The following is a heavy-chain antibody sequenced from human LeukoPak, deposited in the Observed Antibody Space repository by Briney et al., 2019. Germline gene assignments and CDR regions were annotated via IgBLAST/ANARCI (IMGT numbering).Heavy chain of an antibody. J-gene: IGHJ4*02. CDR1: GFTVSSNY. CDR2: IYSGGTT. D-gene: IGHD3-22*01. CDR3: ARGVANDYDNSGYHN. V-gene: IGHV3-53*01. Sequence: GGSLRLSCAASGFTVSSNYMTWIRQAPGKGLEWVSVIYSGGTTFYAESVKGRFTISRDNSKNTLYLQMHRLRAEDTAVYYCARGVANDYDNSGYHNWGQGTLVTVSS.